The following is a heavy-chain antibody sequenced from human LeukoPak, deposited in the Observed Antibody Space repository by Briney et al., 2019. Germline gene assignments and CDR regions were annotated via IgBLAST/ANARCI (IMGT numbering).Heavy chain of an antibody. Sequence: SETLSLTCAVYGGSFSGYYWSWIRQPPGKGLEWIGAINHSGSTNYNPSLKSRVTISVDTSKNQFSLKLSSVTAADTAVYYCARWAAALPRVPKSHMDVWGKGTTVTVSS. CDR1: GGSFSGYY. CDR2: INHSGST. V-gene: IGHV4-34*01. CDR3: ARWAAALPRVPKSHMDV. J-gene: IGHJ6*03. D-gene: IGHD3-10*01.